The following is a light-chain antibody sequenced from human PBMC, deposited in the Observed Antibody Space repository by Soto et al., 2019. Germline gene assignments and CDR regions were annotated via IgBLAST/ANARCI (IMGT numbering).Light chain of an antibody. CDR3: QQYYSIPIT. J-gene: IGKJ5*01. CDR1: QSLLYSSNSKSY. Sequence: DIVMTQSPDSLAVSLGERATINCKYSQSLLYSSNSKSYLTWYQQKPGQPPKLLVYWASTRESGVPDRFSGSGSGTDFTLTISSLQAEDVAVYYCQQYYSIPITFGQGTRLEIK. CDR2: WAS. V-gene: IGKV4-1*01.